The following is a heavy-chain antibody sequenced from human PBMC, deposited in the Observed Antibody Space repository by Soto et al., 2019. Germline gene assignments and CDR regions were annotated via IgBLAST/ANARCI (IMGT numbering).Heavy chain of an antibody. V-gene: IGHV1-8*01. CDR3: ASGTWGP. CDR1: GYTFTTSD. J-gene: IGHJ5*02. CDR2: MNPISGDT. Sequence: QVQLVQSGAEVKKPGASVKVSCEASGYTFTTSDINWAPQVTGQGLEWMGWMNPISGDTGYAQKCQGRVTMTRNTSISTAYLELSSLTSEDTAVYYCASGTWGPWGQGTLVTVSS. D-gene: IGHD7-27*01.